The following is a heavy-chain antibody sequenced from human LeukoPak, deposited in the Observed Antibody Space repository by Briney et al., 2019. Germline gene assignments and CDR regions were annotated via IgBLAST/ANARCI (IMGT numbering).Heavy chain of an antibody. J-gene: IGHJ4*02. D-gene: IGHD5-18*01. Sequence: QTGGSLRLSCAASGFTFSSYGMSWVRQAPGKGLEWVSAISGSGGSTYYADSVKGRFTISRDNSKNTLYLQMNSLRAEDTAVYYCAKTRLYSYGNYFDYWGQGTLITVSS. CDR1: GFTFSSYG. CDR2: ISGSGGST. V-gene: IGHV3-23*01. CDR3: AKTRLYSYGNYFDY.